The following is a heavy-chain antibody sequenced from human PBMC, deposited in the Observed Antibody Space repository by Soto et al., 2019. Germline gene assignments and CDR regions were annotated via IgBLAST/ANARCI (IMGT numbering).Heavy chain of an antibody. J-gene: IGHJ6*01. CDR1: GYAFSSYG. Sequence: PSVKVSCKASGYAFSSYGISWVRQAPGQGLEWMGWISAYNGNSNYAQKFQGRVTMTTDTSTNTAYMELRSLRSDDTAVYYCARSPLWFGKTHYGMDVWGQGTTVTVSS. D-gene: IGHD3-10*01. CDR2: ISAYNGNS. CDR3: ARSPLWFGKTHYGMDV. V-gene: IGHV1-18*04.